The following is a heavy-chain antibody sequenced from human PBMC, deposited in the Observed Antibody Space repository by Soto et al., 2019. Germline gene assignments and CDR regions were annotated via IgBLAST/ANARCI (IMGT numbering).Heavy chain of an antibody. Sequence: SVKVSCKASGYTFTGYYMHWVRQAPGQGLEWMGWINPNSGGTNYAQKFQGWVTMTRDTSISTAYMELSRLRSDDTAVYNCAKEADISGYHPDYWGQGTQVTVSS. CDR1: GYTFTGYY. D-gene: IGHD3-22*01. CDR2: INPNSGGT. J-gene: IGHJ4*02. V-gene: IGHV1-2*04. CDR3: AKEADISGYHPDY.